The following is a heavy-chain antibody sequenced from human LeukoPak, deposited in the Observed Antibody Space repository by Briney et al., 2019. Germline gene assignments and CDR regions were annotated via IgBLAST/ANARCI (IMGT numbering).Heavy chain of an antibody. CDR2: TYYSGTT. V-gene: IGHV4-59*08. CDR1: GSSMSSYY. Sequence: SETLSLTCTVSGSSMSSYYWSWIRQPPGKGLEWIGYTYYSGTTNYNPSLKDRVTISVDTPNNQFSLKLSSVTAADTAVYFCARHGFRTGGSWIFDYWGQGALVTVSS. J-gene: IGHJ4*02. CDR3: ARHGFRTGGSWIFDY. D-gene: IGHD3/OR15-3a*01.